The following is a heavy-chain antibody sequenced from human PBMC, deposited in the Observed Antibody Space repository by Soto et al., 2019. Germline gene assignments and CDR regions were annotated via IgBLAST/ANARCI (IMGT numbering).Heavy chain of an antibody. CDR3: AGVFGDFAFDAFDI. J-gene: IGHJ3*02. D-gene: IGHD4-17*01. CDR1: GFSVSTNF. Sequence: XVSLRLSCAASGFSVSTNFLSWVRQAPGKGLEWVSFIYSAGNTYYADSVKGRFTISRDNSKNTLYLQMNSLRAEDTAVYYCAGVFGDFAFDAFDIWGQGTMVTVSS. V-gene: IGHV3-53*01. CDR2: IYSAGNT.